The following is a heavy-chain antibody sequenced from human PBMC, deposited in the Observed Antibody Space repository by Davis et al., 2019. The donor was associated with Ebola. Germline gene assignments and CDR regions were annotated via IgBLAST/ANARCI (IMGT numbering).Heavy chain of an antibody. CDR1: GGSISSYY. D-gene: IGHD3-22*01. CDR2: IYYSGST. J-gene: IGHJ6*04. V-gene: IGHV4-59*01. CDR3: AIDRSDSSGYYLYYYYGMDV. Sequence: SETLSLTCTVSGGSISSYYWSWIRQPPGKGLEWIGYIYYSGSTNYNPSLKSRVTISVDTSKNQFSLKLSSVTAADTAVYYCAIDRSDSSGYYLYYYYGMDVWGKGTTVTVSS.